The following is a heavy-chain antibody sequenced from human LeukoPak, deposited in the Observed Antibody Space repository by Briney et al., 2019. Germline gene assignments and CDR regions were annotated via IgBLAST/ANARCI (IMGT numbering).Heavy chain of an antibody. J-gene: IGHJ6*02. Sequence: QPGGSLRLSCAASGFTFSSYSMNWVRQAPGKGLEYVSYISSSSSTIYYADSVKGRFTISRDNAKNSLYLQMNSLRAEDTAVYYCARDRQYRSGMDVWGQGTTVTVSS. CDR3: ARDRQYRSGMDV. CDR2: ISSSSSTI. D-gene: IGHD2-2*01. V-gene: IGHV3-48*04. CDR1: GFTFSSYS.